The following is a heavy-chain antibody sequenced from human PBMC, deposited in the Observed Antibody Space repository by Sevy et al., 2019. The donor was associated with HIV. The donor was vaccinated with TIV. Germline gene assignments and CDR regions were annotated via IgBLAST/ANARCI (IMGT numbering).Heavy chain of an antibody. J-gene: IGHJ3*02. CDR1: GFTFDDYG. CDR3: ARDLREGDCSSTSRYALGAFDI. V-gene: IGHV3-20*04. D-gene: IGHD2-2*01. Sequence: GGSLRLSCAASGFTFDDYGMSWVRQAPGKGLEWVSGINWNGGSTGYADSVKGRFTISRDNAKNSLYLQMNSLRAEDRALYYGARDLREGDCSSTSRYALGAFDIWGQGTMVTVSS. CDR2: INWNGGST.